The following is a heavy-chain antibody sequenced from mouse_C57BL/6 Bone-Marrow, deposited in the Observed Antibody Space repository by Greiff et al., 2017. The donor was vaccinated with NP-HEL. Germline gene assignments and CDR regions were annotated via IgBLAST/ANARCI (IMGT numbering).Heavy chain of an antibody. V-gene: IGHV1-81*01. J-gene: IGHJ4*01. Sequence: QVQLKESGAELARPGASVKLSCKASGYTFTSYGISWVKQRTGQGLEWIGEIYPRSGNTYSNEKFKGKATLTADKSSSAAYMELRSLTSENSAVYFGARTGNYGNYGDYAMEYWGQGTSVTVSS. CDR2: IYPRSGNT. CDR1: GYTFTSYG. CDR3: ARTGNYGNYGDYAMEY. D-gene: IGHD2-1*01.